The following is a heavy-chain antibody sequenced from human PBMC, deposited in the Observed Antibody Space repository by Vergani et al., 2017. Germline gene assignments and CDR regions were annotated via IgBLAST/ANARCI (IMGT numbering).Heavy chain of an antibody. CDR3: ARVFDYYYGMDV. J-gene: IGHJ6*02. V-gene: IGHV3-11*03. Sequence: VQLLESGGGLVQPGGSLRLSCAASGFTFSDYYMSWIRQAPGKGLEWVSYISSSSSYTNYADSVKGRFTISRDNAKNSLYLQMNSLRAEDTAVYYCARVFDYYYGMDVWGQGTTVTVSS. D-gene: IGHD2-21*01. CDR1: GFTFSDYY. CDR2: ISSSSSYT.